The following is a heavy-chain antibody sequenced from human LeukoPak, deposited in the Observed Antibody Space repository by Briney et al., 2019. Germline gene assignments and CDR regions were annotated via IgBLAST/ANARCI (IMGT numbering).Heavy chain of an antibody. CDR1: GFTFTKYS. CDR3: ARRESTTMVRGGVDY. CDR2: ISSGSTTI. V-gene: IGHV3-48*01. J-gene: IGHJ4*02. Sequence: PGGSLRLSCAASGFTFTKYSMHWVRQTPGKGLEWVSYISSGSTTIYYTDSVKGRLTISRDNAKNSLYLQMNSLRAEDTAVYYCARRESTTMVRGGVDYWGQGTLVTVSS. D-gene: IGHD3-10*01.